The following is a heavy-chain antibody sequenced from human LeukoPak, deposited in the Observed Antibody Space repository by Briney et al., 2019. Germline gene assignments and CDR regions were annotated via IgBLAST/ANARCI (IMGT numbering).Heavy chain of an antibody. Sequence: GESLKISCKGSGYNFTSYWIGWVRQMPGKGLEWMGIIYPGDSDTRYSPSFQGQVTISADKSISTASLQWSSLKASDTAMYYCARLLRNIAAAVYYFDYWGQGTLVTVSS. CDR2: IYPGDSDT. V-gene: IGHV5-51*01. D-gene: IGHD6-13*01. CDR1: GYNFTSYW. J-gene: IGHJ4*02. CDR3: ARLLRNIAAAVYYFDY.